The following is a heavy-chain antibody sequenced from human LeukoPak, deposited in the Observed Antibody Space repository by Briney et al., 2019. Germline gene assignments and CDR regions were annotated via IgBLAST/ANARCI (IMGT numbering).Heavy chain of an antibody. Sequence: ASVKVSCKASGYTFTSYTIHWVRQAPGQGLERMGWINAGNSNTKYSQKLQGRVTMTRDTSTSTVYMELSSLRSEDTAVYYCARFPVGATHPAAFDIWGQGTMVTVSS. V-gene: IGHV1-3*01. D-gene: IGHD1-26*01. J-gene: IGHJ3*02. CDR3: ARFPVGATHPAAFDI. CDR1: GYTFTSYT. CDR2: INAGNSNT.